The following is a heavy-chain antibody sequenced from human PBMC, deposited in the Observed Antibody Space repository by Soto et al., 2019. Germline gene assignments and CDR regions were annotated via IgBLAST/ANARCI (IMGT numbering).Heavy chain of an antibody. CDR2: INPDNGDK. V-gene: IGHV1-18*01. CDR1: GYTFTHYG. Sequence: QVQLVQSGAEVKKPGASVKVSCRASGYTFTHYGITWVRQATGQGLEWLGWINPDNGDKHTVQRLQVRLTLTTDRSTTTAYMELRSLIYDDTAVYYCAIDLADGGRYWYFDLWGRGTVVTVSS. CDR3: AIDLADGGRYWYFDL. J-gene: IGHJ2*01. D-gene: IGHD2-15*01.